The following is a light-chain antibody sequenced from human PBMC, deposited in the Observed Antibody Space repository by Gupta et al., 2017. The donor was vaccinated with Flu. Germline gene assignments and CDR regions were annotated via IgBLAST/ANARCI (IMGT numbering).Light chain of an antibody. J-gene: IGLJ1*01. V-gene: IGLV1-40*01. CDR3: QSYDSSFRDV. Sequence: GVPDRFSGSKSDTSAFLAISGLQADDEADYYCQSYDSSFRDVFGTGTKVTVL.